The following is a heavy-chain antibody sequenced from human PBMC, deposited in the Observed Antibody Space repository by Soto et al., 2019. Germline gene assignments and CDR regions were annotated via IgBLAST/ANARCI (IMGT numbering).Heavy chain of an antibody. D-gene: IGHD3-3*01. Sequence: QVQLVQSGAEVKKPGSSVKVSCKASGGTFSSYAISWVRQAPGQGLEWMGGIIPIFGTANYAQKFQGRVTITADESTSTDYMELSSLRSEDTAVYYCARGWVFGVVTAGVGDVWGQGTTVTVSS. V-gene: IGHV1-69*01. J-gene: IGHJ6*02. CDR2: IIPIFGTA. CDR3: ARGWVFGVVTAGVGDV. CDR1: GGTFSSYA.